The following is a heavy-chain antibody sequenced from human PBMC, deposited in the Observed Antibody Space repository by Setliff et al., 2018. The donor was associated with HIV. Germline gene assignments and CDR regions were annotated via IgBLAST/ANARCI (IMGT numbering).Heavy chain of an antibody. Sequence: GASVKVSCKASGGTFSSYAISWVRQAPGQGLEWMGGIIPIFGTANYAQKFQGRVTITTDASTSTAFMELSSLRSEDTAVYYCVRDRYSYGYTPIWFDPWGQGTLVTVSS. CDR3: VRDRYSYGYTPIWFDP. CDR1: GGTFSSYA. D-gene: IGHD5-18*01. CDR2: IIPIFGTA. V-gene: IGHV1-69*05. J-gene: IGHJ5*02.